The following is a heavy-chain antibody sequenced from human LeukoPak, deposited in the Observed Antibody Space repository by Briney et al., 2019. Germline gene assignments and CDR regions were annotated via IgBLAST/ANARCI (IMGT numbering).Heavy chain of an antibody. V-gene: IGHV4-31*03. CDR1: GGSISSGAYC. CDR2: MYYDGST. Sequence: SQTLSLTCTVSGGSISSGAYCWSWSRQRPGKGLEWIGYMYYDGSTYSNPSLKSRLTISVDTSKNQFSLKLSSVTAADTAVYYCARGPYYDFWSGYPYMDVWGKGTTVTVSS. CDR3: ARGPYYDFWSGYPYMDV. D-gene: IGHD3-3*01. J-gene: IGHJ6*03.